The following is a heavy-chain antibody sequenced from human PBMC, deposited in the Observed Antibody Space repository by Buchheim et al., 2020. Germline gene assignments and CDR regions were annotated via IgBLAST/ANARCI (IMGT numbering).Heavy chain of an antibody. Sequence: QVQLVQSGAEVKKPGASVKVSCKASGYTFTSYDINWVRQATGQGLEWMGWMNPNSGNTGYAQKFQGRVTMTRNTSISTAYMELSSLRSEDTAVYYCARANYYDSSGLNYYYYYGMDVWGQGTT. V-gene: IGHV1-8*01. CDR1: GYTFTSYD. CDR3: ARANYYDSSGLNYYYYYGMDV. D-gene: IGHD3-22*01. CDR2: MNPNSGNT. J-gene: IGHJ6*02.